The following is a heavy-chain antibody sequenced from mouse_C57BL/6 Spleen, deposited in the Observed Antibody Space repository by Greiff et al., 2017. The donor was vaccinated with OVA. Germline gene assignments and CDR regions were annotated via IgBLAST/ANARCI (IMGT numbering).Heavy chain of an antibody. CDR2: IWSGGST. J-gene: IGHJ4*01. Sequence: VQVVESGPGLVQPSQSLSITCTVSGFSLTSYGVHWVRQPPGKGLEWLGVIWSGGSTDYNAAFISRLSISKDNSKSQVFFKMNSLQADDTAIYYCANNGLLRAMDYWGQGTSVTVSS. V-gene: IGHV2-4*01. D-gene: IGHD2-3*01. CDR3: ANNGLLRAMDY. CDR1: GFSLTSYG.